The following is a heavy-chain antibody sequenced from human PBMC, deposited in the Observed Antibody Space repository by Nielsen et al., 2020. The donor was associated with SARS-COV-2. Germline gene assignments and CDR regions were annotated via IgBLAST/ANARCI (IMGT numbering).Heavy chain of an antibody. CDR3: ARYTWAQTLIDY. Sequence: WIRQPPGKGLEWIGESNLSGSTNFNPSLKSRVTISVDTSKNQFSLKLSPVTAADTAVYYCARYTWAQTLIDYWGQGTLVTVSS. J-gene: IGHJ4*02. V-gene: IGHV4-34*01. D-gene: IGHD1-14*01. CDR2: SNLSGST.